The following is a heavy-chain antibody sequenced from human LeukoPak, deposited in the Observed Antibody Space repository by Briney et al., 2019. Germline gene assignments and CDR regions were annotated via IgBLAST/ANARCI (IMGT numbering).Heavy chain of an antibody. J-gene: IGHJ4*02. CDR3: ARARIAVAGSEELDY. D-gene: IGHD6-19*01. Sequence: PGGSLRLSCAASGFTFSSHGMHWVRQAPGKGLEWVAVIWYDGSNEYYADSVKDRFSISRDNSKNTLYLQMNSLRAEDTAVYYCARARIAVAGSEELDYWGQGTLVTVYS. V-gene: IGHV3-33*01. CDR2: IWYDGSNE. CDR1: GFTFSSHG.